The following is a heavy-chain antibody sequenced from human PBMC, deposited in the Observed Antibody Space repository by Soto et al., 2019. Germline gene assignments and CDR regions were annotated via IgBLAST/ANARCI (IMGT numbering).Heavy chain of an antibody. Sequence: ASVKVSCKASGGTFSSYAISWVRQAPGQGLEWMGGIIPIFGTANYAQKFQGRVTITADESTSTAYMELSSLRSEDTAVYYCARDRLTGVLTFYYYYGMDVWGQGTTVTVSS. J-gene: IGHJ6*02. V-gene: IGHV1-69*13. D-gene: IGHD7-27*01. CDR2: IIPIFGTA. CDR3: ARDRLTGVLTFYYYYGMDV. CDR1: GGTFSSYA.